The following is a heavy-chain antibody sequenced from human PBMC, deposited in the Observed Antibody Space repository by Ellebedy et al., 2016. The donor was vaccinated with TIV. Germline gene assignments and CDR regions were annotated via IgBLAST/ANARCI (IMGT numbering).Heavy chain of an antibody. D-gene: IGHD2-15*01. Sequence: GGSLRLSCAASGFTFSSYAMSWVRQAPGKGLEWVSAISGSGGSTYYADSVKGRFTISRDNSNNTLYLQMNSLRAEDTAIYYCAKDGGELDVVVVGAIATGTADFDYWGQGTLVTVSS. CDR2: ISGSGGST. CDR1: GFTFSSYA. J-gene: IGHJ4*02. CDR3: AKDGGELDVVVVGAIATGTADFDY. V-gene: IGHV3-23*01.